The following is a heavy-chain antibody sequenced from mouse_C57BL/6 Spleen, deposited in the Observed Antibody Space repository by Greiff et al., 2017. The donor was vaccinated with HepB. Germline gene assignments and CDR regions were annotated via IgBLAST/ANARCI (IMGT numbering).Heavy chain of an antibody. Sequence: QVQLQQSGPELVKPGASVKISCKASGYAFSSSWMNWVKQRPGKGLEWIGRIYPGDGDTNYNGKFKGKATLTADKSSSTAYMQLSSLTSEDSAVYFCARSGYYKGEWYFDYWGQGTTLTVSS. CDR1: GYAFSSSW. J-gene: IGHJ2*01. CDR3: ARSGYYKGEWYFDY. V-gene: IGHV1-82*01. CDR2: IYPGDGDT. D-gene: IGHD3-1*01.